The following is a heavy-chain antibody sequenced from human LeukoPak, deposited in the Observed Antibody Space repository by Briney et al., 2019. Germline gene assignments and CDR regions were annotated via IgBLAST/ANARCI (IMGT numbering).Heavy chain of an antibody. D-gene: IGHD1-26*01. J-gene: IGHJ4*02. CDR2: ISSSSDI. V-gene: IGHV3-21*01. Sequence: GGSLRLSCVTSKFTFSYYSMNWVRQAPGKGLEWVSSISSSSDIYYADSLKGRFTISRDNAKNSLYLQMNSLRAEDTAVYYCARGLGAAHFDYWGQGTLVTVSS. CDR1: KFTFSYYS. CDR3: ARGLGAAHFDY.